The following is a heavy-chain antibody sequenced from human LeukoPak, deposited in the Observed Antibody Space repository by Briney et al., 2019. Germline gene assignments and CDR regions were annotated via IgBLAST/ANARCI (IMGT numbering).Heavy chain of an antibody. CDR3: ARSGTYFYYYMDV. CDR2: IYYTGST. CDR1: GGSISSGGYY. V-gene: IGHV4-31*03. D-gene: IGHD3-3*01. J-gene: IGHJ6*03. Sequence: SQTLSLTCTVSGGSISSGGYYWSWIRQHPGKGLEWIGYIYYTGSTNYNPSLEGRVTISADTSKNQFSLKLSSATAADTAVYYCARSGTYFYYYMDVWGKGTTVTVSS.